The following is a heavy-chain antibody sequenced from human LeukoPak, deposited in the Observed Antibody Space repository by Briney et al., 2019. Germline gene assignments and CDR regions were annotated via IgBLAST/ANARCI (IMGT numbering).Heavy chain of an antibody. J-gene: IGHJ4*02. D-gene: IGHD3-22*01. CDR2: IYYSGST. CDR3: ARSGYTRYRDYDTSGSLY. V-gene: IGHV4-39*07. CDR1: SGSISSSTYY. Sequence: SETLSLTCTVSSGSISSSTYYWGWIRQPPGKGLEWIGSIYYSGSTYYNPSLKSRVTISVDTSKNQFSLKLSSVTAADTAVYYCARSGYTRYRDYDTSGSLYWGQGTLVTVSS.